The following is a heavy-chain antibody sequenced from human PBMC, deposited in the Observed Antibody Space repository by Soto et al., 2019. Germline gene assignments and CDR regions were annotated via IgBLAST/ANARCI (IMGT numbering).Heavy chain of an antibody. J-gene: IGHJ5*02. CDR3: ARSSSYDYNWIDP. Sequence: PSETLSLTCTVSGGSISSYYWSWIRQPPGKGLEWIGYIYYSGSTNYNPSLKNRVTISVDTSKNQFSLKLSSVTAADTAVYYCARSSSYDYNWIDPWGTGTLVTVSS. V-gene: IGHV4-59*08. CDR2: IYYSGST. D-gene: IGHD3-16*01. CDR1: GGSISSYY.